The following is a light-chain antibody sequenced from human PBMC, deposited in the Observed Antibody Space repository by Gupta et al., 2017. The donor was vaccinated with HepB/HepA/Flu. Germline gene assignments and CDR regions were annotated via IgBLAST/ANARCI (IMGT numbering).Light chain of an antibody. V-gene: IGKV1-5*03. CDR3: QQDNSYRT. CDR2: KAS. CDR1: QSISSW. Sequence: DIQMTQSPSTLSASVGDRVTITCRASQSISSWLAWYQQKPRKAPKLLIYKASRGESGVPSRFSGSGSGTEFTLTSSSRQPDDFANYYCQQDNSYRTFGQGTKVEIK. J-gene: IGKJ1*01.